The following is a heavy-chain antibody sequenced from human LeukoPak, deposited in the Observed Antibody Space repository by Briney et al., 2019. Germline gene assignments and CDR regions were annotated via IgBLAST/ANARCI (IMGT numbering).Heavy chain of an antibody. J-gene: IGHJ3*02. CDR2: INPSGGST. D-gene: IGHD3-22*01. CDR1: GYTFTSYY. V-gene: IGHV1-46*01. CDR3: ARDLSDYDSSGLDAFDI. Sequence: ASVKVSCKASGYTFTSYYMHWVRQAPAQGLEWMGIINPSGGSTSYAQKFQGRVTMTRDTSTSTVYMELSSLRSEDTAVYYCARDLSDYDSSGLDAFDIWGQGTMVTVSS.